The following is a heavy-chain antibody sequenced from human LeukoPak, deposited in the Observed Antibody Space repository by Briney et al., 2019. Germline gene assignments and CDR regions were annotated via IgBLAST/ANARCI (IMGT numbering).Heavy chain of an antibody. CDR3: ARASLWFGELSIY. J-gene: IGHJ4*02. CDR2: INPNSGGT. Sequence: ASVKVSCKASGYTFTSYYMHWVRQAPGQGLEWMGWINPNSGGTNYAQKFQGRVTMTRDTSISTAYMELSRLRSDDTAVYYCARASLWFGELSIYWGQGTLVTVSS. D-gene: IGHD3-10*01. V-gene: IGHV1-2*02. CDR1: GYTFTSYY.